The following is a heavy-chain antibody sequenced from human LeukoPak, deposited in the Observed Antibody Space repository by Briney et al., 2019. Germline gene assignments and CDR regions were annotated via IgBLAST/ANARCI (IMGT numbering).Heavy chain of an antibody. J-gene: IGHJ4*02. CDR2: IRSKAYGGTA. Sequence: PGGSLRLSCTASGFILGDYAMTWVRQAPGKGLEWVGVIRSKAYGGTAEYAASVKDRFIISRDDSKSIAYLQMNSLKTGDTAVYYCTRGRSYGSYWGQGTLVTVSS. V-gene: IGHV3-49*04. D-gene: IGHD5-18*01. CDR3: TRGRSYGSY. CDR1: GFILGDYA.